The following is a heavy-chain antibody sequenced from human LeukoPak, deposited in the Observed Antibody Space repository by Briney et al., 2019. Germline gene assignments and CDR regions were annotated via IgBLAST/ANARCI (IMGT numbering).Heavy chain of an antibody. Sequence: GGSLRLSCAASGFTFSSYAMSWVRQAPGKGLEWVSAISGSGGSTYYADSVKGRFTISRDNSKNTLYLQMNSLRAEDTAVYYCARRMRTITIFGVVIRDPFDIWGQGTMVTVSS. CDR3: ARRMRTITIFGVVIRDPFDI. D-gene: IGHD3-3*01. V-gene: IGHV3-23*01. CDR1: GFTFSSYA. CDR2: ISGSGGST. J-gene: IGHJ3*02.